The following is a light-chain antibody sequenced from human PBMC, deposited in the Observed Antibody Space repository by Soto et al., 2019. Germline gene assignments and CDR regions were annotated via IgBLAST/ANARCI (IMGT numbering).Light chain of an antibody. Sequence: DIQLTQSPSPLSASVGDKVYITCRTSQDISSYLNWYQAKPGKAPKLLMYEASTLESGVPSRFSGSGSGTDFTFTISSIQPEDAPTYDCQQSYGTPPFAFGPGTRVDI. J-gene: IGKJ3*01. CDR1: QDISSY. V-gene: IGKV1-39*01. CDR3: QQSYGTPPFA. CDR2: EAS.